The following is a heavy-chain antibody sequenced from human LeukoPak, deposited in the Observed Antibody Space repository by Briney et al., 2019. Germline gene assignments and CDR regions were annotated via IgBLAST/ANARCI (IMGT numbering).Heavy chain of an antibody. V-gene: IGHV3-30*09. CDR1: GVSISSSN. D-gene: IGHD5-18*01. Sequence: PSETLSLTCAVSGVSISSSNWWSWVRQPPGKGLEWVAVISYDGSNKYYADSVKGRFAISRDNSKNTLYLQMNSLRAEDTAVYYCARARRWLMYYFDYWGQGTLVTVSS. CDR2: ISYDGSNK. CDR3: ARARRWLMYYFDY. J-gene: IGHJ4*02.